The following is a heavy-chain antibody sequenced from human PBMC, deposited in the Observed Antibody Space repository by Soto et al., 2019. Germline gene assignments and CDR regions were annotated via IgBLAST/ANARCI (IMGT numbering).Heavy chain of an antibody. CDR2: ISSSGSTI. J-gene: IGHJ4*02. Sequence: GGSLRLSCAASGFTFSSYEMNWVRQAPGKGLEWVSYISSSGSTIYYADSVKGRFTISRDNAKSSVYLQMDSLRAEDTALYYCAKVGYNDWDFDRWGQGTLVTVSS. D-gene: IGHD3-16*01. CDR1: GFTFSSYE. V-gene: IGHV3-48*03. CDR3: AKVGYNDWDFDR.